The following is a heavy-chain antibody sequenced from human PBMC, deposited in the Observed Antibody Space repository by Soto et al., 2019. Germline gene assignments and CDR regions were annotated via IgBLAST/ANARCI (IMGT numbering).Heavy chain of an antibody. CDR3: AKDGASGSYPPYYYFGMDV. CDR1: GFTFNSYA. CDR2: ISAVGGST. V-gene: IGHV3-23*01. D-gene: IGHD1-26*01. Sequence: EGQLLESGGGLVQPGGSLRLSCAASGFTFNSYAMSWVRQAPEAGLEWVSTISAVGGSTYYADSVKGRFTISRDNSKNTLRLQMNSLRADDTAVYYCAKDGASGSYPPYYYFGMDVWGQGTTVTVSS. J-gene: IGHJ6*02.